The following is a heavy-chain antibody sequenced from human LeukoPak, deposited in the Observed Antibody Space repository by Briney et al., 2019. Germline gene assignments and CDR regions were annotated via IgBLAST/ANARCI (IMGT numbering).Heavy chain of an antibody. V-gene: IGHV4-59*08. D-gene: IGHD5-24*01. Sequence: SETLSLTCTVSGGSISSYYWSWIRQPPGKGLEWIGYIYYSGSTNYNPSLKSRVTISVDTSKNQLSLKLRSVTATDTAVYYCARGGRDGYTLYPLDYWGQGTLVTVSS. CDR1: GGSISSYY. CDR2: IYYSGST. CDR3: ARGGRDGYTLYPLDY. J-gene: IGHJ4*02.